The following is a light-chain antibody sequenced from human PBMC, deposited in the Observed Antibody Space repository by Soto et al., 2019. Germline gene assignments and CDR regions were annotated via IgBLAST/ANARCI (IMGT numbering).Light chain of an antibody. CDR3: LQAYTFPLT. CDR2: SAS. V-gene: IGKV1-12*01. Sequence: DIQMTQSPSSVSASVGDRVTITCRASQDISDWVAWYQQKPGKAPNLLRYSASRLQSGVPPRFSGSGSGTYFTLTITSLQPEDSATYFCLQAYTFPLTFGGGTNVEI. CDR1: QDISDW. J-gene: IGKJ4*01.